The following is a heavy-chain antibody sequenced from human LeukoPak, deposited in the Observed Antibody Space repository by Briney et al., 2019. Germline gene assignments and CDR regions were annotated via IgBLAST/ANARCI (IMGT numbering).Heavy chain of an antibody. CDR1: GGSLSSYY. J-gene: IGHJ4*02. V-gene: IGHV4-59*01. D-gene: IGHD6-25*01. CDR2: IYYSGST. CDR3: AGGYRLGVFDY. Sequence: SETLSLTCTVSGGSLSSYYWSWIRQPPGKGLEWIGYIYYSGSTNYNPSLKSRVTISVDTSKNQFSLKLSSVTAADTAVYYCAGGYRLGVFDYWGQGTLVTVSS.